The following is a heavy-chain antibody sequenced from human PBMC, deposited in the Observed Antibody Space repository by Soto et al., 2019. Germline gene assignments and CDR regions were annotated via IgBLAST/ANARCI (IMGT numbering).Heavy chain of an antibody. CDR3: ARDKPYCSSTSCCENWFDP. CDR2: INPNSGGT. D-gene: IGHD2-2*01. Sequence: ASVKVSCKASGYTFTGYYMHGVRQAPGQGLEWMGWINPNSGGTNYAQKFQGRVTMTRDTSISTAYMELSRLRSDDTAVYYCARDKPYCSSTSCCENWFDPWGQGTLVTVSS. CDR1: GYTFTGYY. V-gene: IGHV1-2*02. J-gene: IGHJ5*02.